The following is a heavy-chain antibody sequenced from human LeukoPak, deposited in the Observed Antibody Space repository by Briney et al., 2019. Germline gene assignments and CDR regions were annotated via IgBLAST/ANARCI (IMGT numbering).Heavy chain of an antibody. D-gene: IGHD3-22*01. CDR1: GFTFSSYG. Sequence: GGSLRLSCAASGFTFSSYGMHWVRQAPGKGLEWVAVIWYNGSNKYYADSVKGRFTISRDNSKNTLYLQMNGLRAEDTAVYYCARDRAYDSSGYYPDYWGQGTLVTVSS. CDR3: ARDRAYDSSGYYPDY. J-gene: IGHJ4*02. V-gene: IGHV3-33*01. CDR2: IWYNGSNK.